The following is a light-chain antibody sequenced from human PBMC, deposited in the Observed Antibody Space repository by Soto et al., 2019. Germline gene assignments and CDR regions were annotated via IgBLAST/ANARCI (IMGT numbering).Light chain of an antibody. CDR2: GAS. V-gene: IGKV3-20*01. J-gene: IGKJ1*01. CDR3: QQYGSSPRT. CDR1: QSVSSSY. Sequence: EIVLTPSPGTLSLSPGERATLSWRAGQSVSSSYLAWYQQKPGQAPRLLIYGASSRATGIPDRFSGSGSGTDFTLTISRLEPEDFAVYYCQQYGSSPRTFGQGTKVDIK.